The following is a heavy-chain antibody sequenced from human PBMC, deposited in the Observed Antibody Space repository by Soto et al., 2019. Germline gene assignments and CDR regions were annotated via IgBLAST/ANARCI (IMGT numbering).Heavy chain of an antibody. D-gene: IGHD4-17*01. J-gene: IGHJ4*02. CDR1: GGSISSGGYY. V-gene: IGHV4-31*03. Sequence: SETLSLTCTVSGGSISSGGYYWSWIRQHPGKGLEWIGYIYYSGSTYYNPSLKSRVTISVDTSKNQFSLKLSSVTAADTAVYYCARATTVVTRYDYCGQGTLVTVSS. CDR2: IYYSGST. CDR3: ARATTVVTRYDY.